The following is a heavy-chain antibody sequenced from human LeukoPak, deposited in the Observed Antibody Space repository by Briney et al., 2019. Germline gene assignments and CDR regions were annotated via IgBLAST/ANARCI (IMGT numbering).Heavy chain of an antibody. CDR3: ATSGARQGGWFDP. CDR2: TYYSGII. D-gene: IGHD3-10*01. CDR1: GGSISSYY. V-gene: IGHV4-59*01. J-gene: IGHJ5*02. Sequence: SETLSLTCTVSGGSISSYYWNWIRQSPGKGLEWIGYTYYSGIIAYNPSLRSRVIMSVDTSKSQVSLKLTPVTAADTAVYYCATSGARQGGWFDPWGQGTLVIVSS.